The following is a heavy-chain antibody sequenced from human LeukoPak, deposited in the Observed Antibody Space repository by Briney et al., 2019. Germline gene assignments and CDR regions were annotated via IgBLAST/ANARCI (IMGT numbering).Heavy chain of an antibody. CDR3: ARDPGSGYYKGYYYYMDV. V-gene: IGHV3-48*01. CDR2: ISSSSSTI. Sequence: GGSLRLSCAASGFTFSSYSMNWVRQAPGKGLEWVSYISSSSSTIYYADSVKGRFTISRDNAKNSLYLQMNSLRAEHTAVYYCARDPGSGYYKGYYYYMDVWGKGTTVTVSS. CDR1: GFTFSSYS. J-gene: IGHJ6*03. D-gene: IGHD3-3*01.